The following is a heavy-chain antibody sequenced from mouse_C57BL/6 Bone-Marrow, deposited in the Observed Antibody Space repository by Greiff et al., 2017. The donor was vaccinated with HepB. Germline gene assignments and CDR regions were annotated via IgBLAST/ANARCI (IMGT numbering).Heavy chain of an antibody. Sequence: QVQLQQPGAELVKPGASVKVSCKASGYTFTSYWMHWVKQRPGQGLEWIGRIHPSDSDTNYNQKFKGKATLTVDKSSSTAYMQLSSLTSEDSAVYYCAIFSHYYGSSYYAMDYWGQGTSVTVSS. CDR3: AIFSHYYGSSYYAMDY. J-gene: IGHJ4*01. V-gene: IGHV1-74*01. CDR2: IHPSDSDT. CDR1: GYTFTSYW. D-gene: IGHD1-1*01.